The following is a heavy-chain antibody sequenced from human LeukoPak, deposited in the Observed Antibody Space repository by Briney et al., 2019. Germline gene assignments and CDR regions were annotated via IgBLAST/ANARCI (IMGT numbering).Heavy chain of an antibody. J-gene: IGHJ4*02. CDR1: GFTFSSYA. CDR2: ISGSGGST. CDR3: AKAYTAYESGWYFHY. V-gene: IGHV3-23*01. D-gene: IGHD5-12*01. Sequence: GGSLRLSCAASGFTFSSYAMSWVRQAPGKGLEWVSAISGSGGSTYYADSVKGRFTISRDNSKNTLYLQMNSLRAEDTAVYYCAKAYTAYESGWYFHYWGQGTLVTVSS.